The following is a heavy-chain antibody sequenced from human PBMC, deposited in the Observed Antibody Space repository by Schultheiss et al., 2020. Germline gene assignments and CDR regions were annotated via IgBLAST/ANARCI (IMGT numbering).Heavy chain of an antibody. J-gene: IGHJ4*02. D-gene: IGHD6-19*01. CDR3: AKVYSSGWDVGFDY. Sequence: SLRLSCAASGFTFDDYAMHWVRQAPGKGLEWVSGISWNSGSIGYADSVKGRFTISRDNAKNSLYLQMNSLRAEDTALYYCAKVYSSGWDVGFDYWGQGTLVTVSS. CDR2: ISWNSGSI. V-gene: IGHV3-9*01. CDR1: GFTFDDYA.